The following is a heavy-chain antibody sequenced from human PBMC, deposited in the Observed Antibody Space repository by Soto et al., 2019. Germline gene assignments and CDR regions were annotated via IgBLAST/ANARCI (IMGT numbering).Heavy chain of an antibody. D-gene: IGHD4-17*01. CDR3: ARDRRSLFYGYFDY. Sequence: GGSLRLSCAASGFTFGSSEMNWVRQAPGKELQWVSYISGSGSNRYYADSVKGRFTISRDNAKNSLYLQMNSLRAEDTAVYYCARDRRSLFYGYFDYWGHGTLVTVS. CDR1: GFTFGSSE. CDR2: ISGSGSNR. V-gene: IGHV3-48*03. J-gene: IGHJ4*01.